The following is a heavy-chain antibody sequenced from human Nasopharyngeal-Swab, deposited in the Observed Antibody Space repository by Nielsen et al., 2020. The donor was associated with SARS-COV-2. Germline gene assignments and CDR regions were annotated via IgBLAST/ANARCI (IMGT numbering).Heavy chain of an antibody. CDR2: ISYDGSNK. J-gene: IGHJ4*02. CDR1: GFTFSRYT. V-gene: IGHV3-30-3*01. Sequence: GGSLRLSCAASGFTFSRYTMHWVRQAPGKGLEWVAVISYDGSNKYYADSVEGRFTISRDISKNTLYLQMNSLRAEDTAVFYCASTPLDSSGYYYAFHYWGRGTLVTVSS. CDR3: ASTPLDSSGYYYAFHY. D-gene: IGHD3-22*01.